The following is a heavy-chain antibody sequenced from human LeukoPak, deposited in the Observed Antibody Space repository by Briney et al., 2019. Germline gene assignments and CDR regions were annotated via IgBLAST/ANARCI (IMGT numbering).Heavy chain of an antibody. CDR1: GFTFSSYW. V-gene: IGHV3-7*01. Sequence: GGSLRLSCAASGFTFSSYWMSWVRQAPGKGLEWVANIKQDGSEIYYVDSVKGRFSISRDNAKNSLHLQMSSLRAEDTAVYYCARDPLRYLRVGHYDYWGQGTLVAVSS. CDR3: ARDPLRYLRVGHYDY. D-gene: IGHD3-9*01. J-gene: IGHJ4*02. CDR2: IKQDGSEI.